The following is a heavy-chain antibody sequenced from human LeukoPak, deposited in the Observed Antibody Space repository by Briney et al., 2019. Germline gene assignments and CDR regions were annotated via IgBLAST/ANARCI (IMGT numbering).Heavy chain of an antibody. Sequence: GGKLRLSCAASGFTFYSYSMNRVRPGQGKGVEGVSYISGSSRTIYYADHVKGRFTISRDNAKNSLYLQMSSLRAEDTAVYYCARAVPITMILSWYIDVWGKGTTVTVSS. CDR1: GFTFYSYS. V-gene: IGHV3-48*01. J-gene: IGHJ6*03. CDR2: ISGSSRTI. D-gene: IGHD3-22*01. CDR3: ARAVPITMILSWYIDV.